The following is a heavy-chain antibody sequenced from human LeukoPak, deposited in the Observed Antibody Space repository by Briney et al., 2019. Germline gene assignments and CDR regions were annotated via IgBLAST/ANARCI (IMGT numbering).Heavy chain of an antibody. J-gene: IGHJ6*03. CDR3: ASRRLDYYDSSGYHYYYYMDV. CDR2: IIPIFGTA. V-gene: IGHV1-69*05. CDR1: GGTFSSYA. D-gene: IGHD3-22*01. Sequence: SVKVSCKASGGTFSSYAISWVRQAPGQGLEWMGGIIPIFGTANYAQKFQGRVTITTDESTSTAYMELSSLRSEDTAVYYCASRRLDYYDSSGYHYYYYMDVWGKGTTVTVSS.